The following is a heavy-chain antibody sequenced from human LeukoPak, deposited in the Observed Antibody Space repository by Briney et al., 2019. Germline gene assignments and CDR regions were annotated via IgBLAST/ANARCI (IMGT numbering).Heavy chain of an antibody. Sequence: SETLSLTCAVYGGSSSGYYWSWIRQPPGKGLEWIGEINHSGSTNYNPSLKSRVTISVDTSKNQFSLRLSSVTAADTAVYYCARSRSSEIVVVTAINDYWGQGTLVTVSS. CDR3: ARSRSSEIVVVTAINDY. J-gene: IGHJ4*02. CDR2: INHSGST. D-gene: IGHD2-21*02. V-gene: IGHV4-34*01. CDR1: GGSSSGYY.